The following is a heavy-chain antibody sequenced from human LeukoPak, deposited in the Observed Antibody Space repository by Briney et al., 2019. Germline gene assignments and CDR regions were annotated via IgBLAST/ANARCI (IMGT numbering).Heavy chain of an antibody. CDR3: AKDGYCSDGSCYANFFDY. J-gene: IGHJ4*02. V-gene: IGHV3-30*18. Sequence: PGRSLRLSCAASGFAFNRYGMHWVRQAPGKGLEWVALISYDGSNKYYADSVKGRFTISRDNSKNTLYLQTDSLRAEDTAVYYCAKDGYCSDGSCYANFFDYWGQGTLVTVSS. CDR1: GFAFNRYG. D-gene: IGHD2-15*01. CDR2: ISYDGSNK.